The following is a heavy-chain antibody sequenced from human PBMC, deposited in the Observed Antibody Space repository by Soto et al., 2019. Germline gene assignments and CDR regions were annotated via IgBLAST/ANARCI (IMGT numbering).Heavy chain of an antibody. D-gene: IGHD1-26*01. J-gene: IGHJ4*02. CDR1: GGSISSGDYY. CDR2: IYYSGST. Sequence: PSETLSLTCTVSGGSISSGDYYWSWIRQPPGKGLEWIGYIYYSGSTYYNPSLKSRVTISVDTSKNQFSLKLTSVTAADTAVYFCARIVVGVTADYWGQGTLVTVSS. V-gene: IGHV4-30-4*02. CDR3: ARIVVGVTADY.